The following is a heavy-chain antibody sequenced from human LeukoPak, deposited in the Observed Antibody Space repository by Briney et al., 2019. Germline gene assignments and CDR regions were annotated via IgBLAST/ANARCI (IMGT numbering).Heavy chain of an antibody. CDR3: ARTYYYDSSGYGGAFDI. Sequence: SQTLSLTCTVSGGSISGGSYYWSWIRQPAGKGLEWIGRIYTSGSTNYNPSLKSRVTTSVDTSKNQFSLKLSSVTAADTAVYYCARTYYYDSSGYGGAFDIWGQGTMVTVSS. V-gene: IGHV4-61*02. D-gene: IGHD3-22*01. J-gene: IGHJ3*02. CDR2: IYTSGST. CDR1: GGSISGGSYY.